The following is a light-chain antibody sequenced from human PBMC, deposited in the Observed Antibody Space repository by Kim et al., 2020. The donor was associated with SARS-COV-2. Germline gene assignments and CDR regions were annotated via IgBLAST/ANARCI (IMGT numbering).Light chain of an antibody. CDR1: KY. J-gene: IGLJ1*01. CDR3: QAWHSNSACV. CDR2: QDT. V-gene: IGLV3-1*01. Sequence: KYVCWYQQKPGQSPIMVMYQDTKRPSGIPERFSGSNSGNTATLTISGTQALDEADYYCQAWHSNSACVFGTGTKVTVL.